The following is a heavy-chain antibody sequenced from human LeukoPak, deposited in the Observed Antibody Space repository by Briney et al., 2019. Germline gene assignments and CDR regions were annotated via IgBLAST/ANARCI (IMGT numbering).Heavy chain of an antibody. CDR1: GLTFSNYA. D-gene: IGHD2-2*01. Sequence: GGSLRLSCAASGLTFSNYAMLWVRQAPGKGLEWISSTTSTGTVTFYADSVKGRFTISRDNSKNTLYLQMNSLRAEDTAVYYCAKGGGAAAYAYWGQGTLVTVSS. J-gene: IGHJ4*02. CDR2: TTSTGTVT. CDR3: AKGGGAAAYAY. V-gene: IGHV3-23*01.